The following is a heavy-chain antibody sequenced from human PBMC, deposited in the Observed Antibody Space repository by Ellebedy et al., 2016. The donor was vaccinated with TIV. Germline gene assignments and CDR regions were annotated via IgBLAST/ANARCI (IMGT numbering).Heavy chain of an antibody. CDR3: ARGYGDYDY. V-gene: IGHV1-46*01. CDR2: INPSGGST. CDR1: GYTFTRYY. Sequence: ASVKVSXXASGYTFTRYYIHWVRQAPGQGLEWMGIINPSGGSTTYAQKFQGRVTMTRDTSTRTVYMELSSLRSEDTAVYYCARGYGDYDYWGQGSLVTVSS. D-gene: IGHD4-17*01. J-gene: IGHJ4*02.